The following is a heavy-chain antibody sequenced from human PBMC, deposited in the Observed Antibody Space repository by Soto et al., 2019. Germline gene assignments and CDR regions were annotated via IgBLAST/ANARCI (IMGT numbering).Heavy chain of an antibody. J-gene: IGHJ6*02. CDR1: GFTFSSYA. D-gene: IGHD3-3*01. CDR3: AREAHYYDFWSGYSAFMGDYYYGMDV. V-gene: IGHV3-30-3*01. Sequence: PGGSLRLSCAASGFTFSSYAMHWVRQAPGKGLEWVAVISYDGSNKYYADSVKGRFTISRDNSKNTLYLQMNSLRAEDTAVYYCAREAHYYDFWSGYSAFMGDYYYGMDVWGQGTTVTVS. CDR2: ISYDGSNK.